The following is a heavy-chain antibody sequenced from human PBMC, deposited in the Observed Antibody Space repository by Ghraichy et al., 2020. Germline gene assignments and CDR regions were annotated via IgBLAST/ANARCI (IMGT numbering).Heavy chain of an antibody. CDR1: GGSISSGGYS. CDR3: ARGATYYDYVWGRYFDY. V-gene: IGHV4-30-2*01. J-gene: IGHJ4*02. D-gene: IGHD3-16*01. CDR2: IYHSGST. Sequence: SETLSLTCAVSGGSISSGGYSWSWIRQPPGKGLEWIGYIYHSGSTYYNPSLKSRVTISVDRSKNQFSLKLSSVTAADTAVYYCARGATYYDYVWGRYFDYWGQGTLVTVSS.